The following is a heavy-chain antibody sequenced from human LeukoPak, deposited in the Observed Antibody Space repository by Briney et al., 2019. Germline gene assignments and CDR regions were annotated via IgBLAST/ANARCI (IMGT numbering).Heavy chain of an antibody. CDR3: ARGEDGDYYFQH. CDR2: IHSSGST. CDR1: GGSISGYY. J-gene: IGHJ1*01. Sequence: PSETLSLTCTVSGGSISGYYWTWIRQPPGRGLEWIGYIHSSGSTNYNPSLKSRVTISVDMSKNQFSLKLSSVTAADTAVYYCARGEDGDYYFQHWGQGTLVTVSS. V-gene: IGHV4-59*12. D-gene: IGHD4-17*01.